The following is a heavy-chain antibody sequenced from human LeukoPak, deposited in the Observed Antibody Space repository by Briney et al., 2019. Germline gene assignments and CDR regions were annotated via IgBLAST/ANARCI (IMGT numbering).Heavy chain of an antibody. J-gene: IGHJ4*02. Sequence: GGSLRLSCAASGFTFSSYAMSWVRQAPGKGLKWVSTINDNGDGTYYADSVKGRFTISRDNSYNTVSLQMNSLRDEDTGVYYCANLARPLDYWGQGALVTVSS. CDR2: INDNGDGT. V-gene: IGHV3-23*01. CDR1: GFTFSSYA. CDR3: ANLARPLDY. D-gene: IGHD6-6*01.